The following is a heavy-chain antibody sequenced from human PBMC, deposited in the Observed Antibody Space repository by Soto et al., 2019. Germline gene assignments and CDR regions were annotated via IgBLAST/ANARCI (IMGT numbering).Heavy chain of an antibody. V-gene: IGHV1-18*01. Sequence: QVHLVQSGAEVKKPGASVKVACKGSGYAFTTYGITWVRQAPGQGLEWMGWISAHNGNTNYAQKLQGRVTVTRDTSTSTAYMELRSLRSDDTAVYYCARGRYGDYWGQGALVTVSS. J-gene: IGHJ4*02. CDR3: ARGRYGDY. CDR2: ISAHNGNT. CDR1: GYAFTTYG. D-gene: IGHD1-1*01.